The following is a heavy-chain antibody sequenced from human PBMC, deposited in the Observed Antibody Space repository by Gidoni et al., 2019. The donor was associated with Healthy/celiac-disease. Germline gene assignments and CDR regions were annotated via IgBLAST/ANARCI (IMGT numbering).Heavy chain of an antibody. CDR3: ARTEDYGEYRGGLYYMDV. CDR1: GGTFSSYA. J-gene: IGHJ6*03. V-gene: IGHV1-69*01. CDR2: IIPIFGTA. Sequence: QVQLVQSGAEVKKPGSSVKVSCKASGGTFSSYAISWVRQAPGQGLEWMGGIIPIFGTANYAQKFQGRVTITAEESTSTAYMELSSLRSEETAVYYCARTEDYGEYRGGLYYMDVWGKGTTVTVSS. D-gene: IGHD4-17*01.